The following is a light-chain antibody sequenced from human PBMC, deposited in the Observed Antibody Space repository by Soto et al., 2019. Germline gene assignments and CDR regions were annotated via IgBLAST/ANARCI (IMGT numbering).Light chain of an antibody. Sequence: QSVLTQPPSVSAAPGQDVTISCSGSTSNIGLNDVAWYQQLPGTAPKLLLYENNKRPSGIPDRFSGSKSGTSATLGITGLQTGDEADYYCGAWDTSLNGGLFGVGTKLTVL. CDR1: TSNIGLND. CDR3: GAWDTSLNGGL. CDR2: ENN. V-gene: IGLV1-51*02. J-gene: IGLJ2*01.